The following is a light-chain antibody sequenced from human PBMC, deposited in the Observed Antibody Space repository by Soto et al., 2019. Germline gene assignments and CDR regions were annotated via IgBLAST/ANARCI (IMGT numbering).Light chain of an antibody. CDR2: AAS. J-gene: IGKJ1*01. CDR3: QQRYSSQWT. V-gene: IGKV1-39*01. CDR1: QTISNY. Sequence: DIQMTRSPSSLSAPVGDRVTITCRASQTISNYLTWYQQKPGKAPKLLIYAASSLQTGVPSRFSRSGAGKDFTLTLSSLQPEDFATYYRQQRYSSQWTFGQGTQVEIX.